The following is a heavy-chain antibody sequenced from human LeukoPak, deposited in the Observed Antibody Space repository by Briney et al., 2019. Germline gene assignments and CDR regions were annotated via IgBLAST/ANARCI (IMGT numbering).Heavy chain of an antibody. V-gene: IGHV3-30-3*01. CDR1: GFTFSSYA. J-gene: IGHJ4*02. Sequence: RGSLRLSCAASGFTFSSYAMHWVRQAPGKGLEWVAVISYDGSNKYYADSVKGRFTISRDNSKNTLYLQMNSLRAEDTAVYYCAREEHSSGWYEGVGTFDYWGQGTLVTVSS. CDR2: ISYDGSNK. CDR3: AREEHSSGWYEGVGTFDY. D-gene: IGHD6-19*01.